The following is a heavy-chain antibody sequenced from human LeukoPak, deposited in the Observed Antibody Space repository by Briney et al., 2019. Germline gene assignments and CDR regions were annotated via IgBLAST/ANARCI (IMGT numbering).Heavy chain of an antibody. CDR2: IYYSGST. D-gene: IGHD5-18*01. V-gene: IGHV4-59*01. Sequence: SETLSLTCTVSGGSISSYYWSWVRQPPGKGLEWVGYIYYSGSTNYNPSLKSRVTISADTSKNQFSLKLSSVTAADTAVYYCARAYTAILDYWGQGTLVTVSS. CDR3: ARAYTAILDY. CDR1: GGSISSYY. J-gene: IGHJ4*02.